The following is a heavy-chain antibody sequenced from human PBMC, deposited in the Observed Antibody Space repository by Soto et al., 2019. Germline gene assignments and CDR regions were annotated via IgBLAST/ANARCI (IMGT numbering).Heavy chain of an antibody. D-gene: IGHD3-22*01. J-gene: IGHJ5*02. CDR2: IIPIFGTA. CDR1: GGTFSSYA. CDR3: ARGDSSGPDNWFDP. Sequence: GASVKVSCKASGGTFSSYAISWVRQAPGQGLEWMGGIIPIFGTANYAQKFQGRVTITADESTSTAYMELSSPRSEDTAVYYCARGDSSGPDNWFDPWGQGTLVTVSS. V-gene: IGHV1-69*13.